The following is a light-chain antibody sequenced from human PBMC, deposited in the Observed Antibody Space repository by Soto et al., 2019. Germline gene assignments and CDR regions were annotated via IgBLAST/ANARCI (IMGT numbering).Light chain of an antibody. J-gene: IGLJ1*01. CDR1: STDVGSYNL. V-gene: IGLV2-14*02. CDR2: EVS. CDR3: SSFTTSSTRV. Sequence: QSVLTQPASVSGSPGQSITISCTGTSTDVGSYNLVSWYQQYPGKAPKLMIYEVSYRPSGVSNRFSGSKSGNTASLTISGLQAEDEADYYCSSFTTSSTRVFGPGTKLTVL.